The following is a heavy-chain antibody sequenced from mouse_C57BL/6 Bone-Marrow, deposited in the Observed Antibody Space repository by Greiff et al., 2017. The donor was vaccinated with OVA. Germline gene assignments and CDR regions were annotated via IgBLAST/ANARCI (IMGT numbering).Heavy chain of an antibody. Sequence: VQLQQSGAELVRPGASVTLSCKASGYTFTDYEMHWVKQTPVHGLEWIGAIDPETGGTAYNQKFKGKAILTADKSSSTAYMELRSLTSEDSAVYYCTRAEGFAYWGQGTLVTVSA. CDR3: TRAEGFAY. CDR1: GYTFTDYE. V-gene: IGHV1-15*01. CDR2: IDPETGGT. J-gene: IGHJ3*01.